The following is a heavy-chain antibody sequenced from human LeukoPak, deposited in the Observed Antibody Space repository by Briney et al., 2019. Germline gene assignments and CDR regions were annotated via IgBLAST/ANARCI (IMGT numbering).Heavy chain of an antibody. J-gene: IGHJ4*02. V-gene: IGHV3-7*04. Sequence: PGGSLRLSCAASGFTFKSYWMDWVRQAPGEGLEGGARIKEEGSERNYVDSVRGGFTISRDNDKKSVSLQMNSLTTEDTALYYCARGNWDDVRLWGQGILVTVSS. D-gene: IGHD7-27*01. CDR2: IKEEGSER. CDR3: ARGNWDDVRL. CDR1: GFTFKSYW.